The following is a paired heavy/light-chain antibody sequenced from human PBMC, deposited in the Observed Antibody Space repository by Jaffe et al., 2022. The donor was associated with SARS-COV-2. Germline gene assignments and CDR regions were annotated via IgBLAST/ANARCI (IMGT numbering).Heavy chain of an antibody. CDR2: INTNTGNP. V-gene: IGHV7-4-1*02. CDR3: ARGAGIIRGYYYYMDV. D-gene: IGHD3-3*01. Sequence: QVQLVQSGSELKKPGASVKVSCKASGYTFTTYAINWVRQAPGQGLEWMGWINTNTGNPTFAQGFTGRFVFSLDTSVSTAYLQISSLKAEDTAVYYCARGAGIIRGYYYYMDVWGQGTTVTVSS. J-gene: IGHJ6*03. CDR1: GYTFTTYA.
Light chain of an antibody. V-gene: IGKV1-17*02. CDR1: QDIRND. CDR2: AAS. Sequence: DIQMTQSPSSLSASVGDRVTITCRASQDIRNDLGWYQQKPGRAPKRLIYAASSLQSGVPSRFSGSGSGTEFTLTISNLQPEDFATYYCLQHNDSPCTFGQGTKLEIK. J-gene: IGKJ2*02. CDR3: LQHNDSPCT.